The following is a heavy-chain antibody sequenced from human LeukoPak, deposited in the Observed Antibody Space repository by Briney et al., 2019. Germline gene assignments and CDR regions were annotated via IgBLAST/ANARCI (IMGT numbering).Heavy chain of an antibody. CDR1: GGSISSSNW. Sequence: PSETLSLTCAVSGGSISSSNWWSWVRQPPGKGLEWMGEIYHSGSTKYNPSLKSRVTISIDKSNNQFSLKLSSVTAADTAVYYCAGLVGRYSSGLYYYYFDYWGQGTLVTVSS. J-gene: IGHJ4*02. V-gene: IGHV4-4*02. CDR3: AGLVGRYSSGLYYYYFDY. D-gene: IGHD3-22*01. CDR2: IYHSGST.